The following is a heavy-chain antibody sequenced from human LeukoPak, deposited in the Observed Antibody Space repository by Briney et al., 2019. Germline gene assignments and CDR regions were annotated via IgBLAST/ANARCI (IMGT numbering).Heavy chain of an antibody. CDR1: GFTFSAYG. Sequence: GGSLRLSCAASGFTFSAYGMHWVRQAPGKGLEWLAVTSYDGGNKYYAASVKGRFTISRDNSNNTLDLQMNSLRIEDTAVYFCAKGSIPAAVTYYMDVWGEGTTVTVSS. CDR3: AKGSIPAAVTYYMDV. D-gene: IGHD2-2*01. V-gene: IGHV3-30*18. J-gene: IGHJ6*03. CDR2: TSYDGGNK.